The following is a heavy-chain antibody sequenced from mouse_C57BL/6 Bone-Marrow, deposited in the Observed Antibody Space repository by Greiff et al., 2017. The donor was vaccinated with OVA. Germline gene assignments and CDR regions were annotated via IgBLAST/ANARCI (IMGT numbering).Heavy chain of an antibody. D-gene: IGHD2-3*01. CDR2: IDPETGGT. Sequence: VQLQQSGAELVRPGASVTLSCKASGYTFTDYEMHWVKQTPVHGLEWIGAIDPETGGTAYNQKFKGKAILTADKSSSTAYMELRSLTSEDSAVYYGTRWLLFYFDYWGQGTTLTVSS. CDR3: TRWLLFYFDY. CDR1: GYTFTDYE. V-gene: IGHV1-15*01. J-gene: IGHJ2*01.